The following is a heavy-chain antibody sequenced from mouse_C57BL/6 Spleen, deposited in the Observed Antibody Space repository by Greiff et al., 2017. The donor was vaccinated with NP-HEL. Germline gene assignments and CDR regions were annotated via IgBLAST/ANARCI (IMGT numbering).Heavy chain of an antibody. J-gene: IGHJ3*01. CDR3: AREALRPAWFAY. Sequence: QVQLQQPGAELVMPGASVKLSCKASGYTFTSYWMHWVKQRPGQGLEWIGEIDPSDSYTNYNQKFKGKSTLTVDKSSSTAYMQLSSLTSEDSAVYYCAREALRPAWFAYWGKGTLVTVSA. V-gene: IGHV1-69*01. D-gene: IGHD1-2*01. CDR1: GYTFTSYW. CDR2: IDPSDSYT.